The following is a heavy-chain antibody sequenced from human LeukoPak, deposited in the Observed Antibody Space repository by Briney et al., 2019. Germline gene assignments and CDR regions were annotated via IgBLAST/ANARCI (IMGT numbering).Heavy chain of an antibody. V-gene: IGHV3-23*01. J-gene: IGHJ4*02. D-gene: IGHD6-19*01. CDR2: ISGGGGST. CDR1: GFTFSSYA. Sequence: GSLRLSCAASGFTFSSYAMSWVRQAPGKGLEWVAAISGGGGSTYYAESVKGRFTISRDNSKNTLYLQMNSLRAEDTAVYYCAKDRVSVEGSSSGWPNYFDYWGQGTLVTVSS. CDR3: AKDRVSVEGSSSGWPNYFDY.